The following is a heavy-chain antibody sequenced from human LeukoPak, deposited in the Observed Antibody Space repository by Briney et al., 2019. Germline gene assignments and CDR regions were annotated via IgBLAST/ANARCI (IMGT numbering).Heavy chain of an antibody. J-gene: IGHJ4*02. Sequence: ASVKVSCKASGYTFTNYGISWVRQAPGQRLKWRGWISANDGNRNYALKLQDRVSMTTDTSTSTAYMELRSLRSDDTAVYYCARQGYGGHSRGAADYWGQGTLVTVSS. V-gene: IGHV1-18*01. CDR2: ISANDGNR. CDR1: GYTFTNYG. D-gene: IGHD4-23*01. CDR3: ARQGYGGHSRGAADY.